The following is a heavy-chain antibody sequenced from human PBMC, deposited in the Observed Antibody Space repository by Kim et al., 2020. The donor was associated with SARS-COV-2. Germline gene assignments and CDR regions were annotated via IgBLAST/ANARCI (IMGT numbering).Heavy chain of an antibody. V-gene: IGHV3-30-3*01. CDR2: ISFDGRNK. Sequence: GGSLRLSCAASGLSFDSYAMNWVRQAPGKGLEWVAVISFDGRNKAYAGSVKGRFTISRDNSKSTLHLQMNSLRLEDTAVYYCSRGNYYESASLSEHYNGIYVWGQGTTVTVSS. J-gene: IGHJ6*01. D-gene: IGHD3-10*01. CDR3: SRGNYYESASLSEHYNGIYV. CDR1: GLSFDSYA.